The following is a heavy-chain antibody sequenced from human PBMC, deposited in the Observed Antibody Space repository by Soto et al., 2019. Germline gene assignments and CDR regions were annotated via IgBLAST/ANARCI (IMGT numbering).Heavy chain of an antibody. J-gene: IGHJ3*02. CDR3: ARVVVVTAIHGNDAFDI. Sequence: PSETLSLTCTVSGGSISSGGYYWSWIRQHPGKGLEWIGYIYYSGSTYYNPSLKSRVTISVDTSKNQFSLKLSSVTAADTAVYYCARVVVVTAIHGNDAFDIWGQGTMVTVSS. D-gene: IGHD2-21*02. CDR1: GGSISSGGYY. V-gene: IGHV4-31*03. CDR2: IYYSGST.